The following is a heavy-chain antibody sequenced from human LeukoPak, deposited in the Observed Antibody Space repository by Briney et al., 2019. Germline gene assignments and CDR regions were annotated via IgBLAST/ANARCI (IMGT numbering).Heavy chain of an antibody. D-gene: IGHD3-10*01. J-gene: IGHJ4*02. V-gene: IGHV5-51*01. CDR2: IYPADSAT. Sequence: GESLNISCEASGYRFTNYWIGWVCQLHGKGLEWIRIIYPADSATNYTPSLQGHVTISADKSISTAYLQWSSLKASDTAIYYCARLRKGWFGDLSIDCWGQGTTVIVSS. CDR3: ARLRKGWFGDLSIDC. CDR1: GYRFTNYW.